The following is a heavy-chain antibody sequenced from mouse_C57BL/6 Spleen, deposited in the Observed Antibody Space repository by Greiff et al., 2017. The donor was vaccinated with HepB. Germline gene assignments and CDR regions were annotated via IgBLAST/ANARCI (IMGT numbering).Heavy chain of an antibody. J-gene: IGHJ3*01. D-gene: IGHD3-2*02. V-gene: IGHV5-6*01. CDR2: ISSGGSYT. Sequence: EVQLVESGGDLVKPGGSLKLSCAASGFTFSSYGMSWVRQTPDKRLEWVATISSGGSYTYYPDSVKGRFTISRDNAKNTLYLQMSSLKSEDTAMYYCARQDSSGYDWFAYWGQGTLVTVSA. CDR3: ARQDSSGYDWFAY. CDR1: GFTFSSYG.